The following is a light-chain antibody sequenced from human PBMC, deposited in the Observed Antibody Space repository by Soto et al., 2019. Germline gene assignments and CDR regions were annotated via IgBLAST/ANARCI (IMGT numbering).Light chain of an antibody. CDR1: SSDVGAYNY. J-gene: IGLJ2*01. CDR3: SSYTSTNCL. Sequence: QSALTQPASVSGSPGESITISCTGTSSDVGAYNYVSWYQQHPGKAPKLMIYDVSNRPSGVSNRFSGSKSGNTASLTISGLQAEDEADYYCSSYTSTNCLFGGGTKLTVL. V-gene: IGLV2-14*03. CDR2: DVS.